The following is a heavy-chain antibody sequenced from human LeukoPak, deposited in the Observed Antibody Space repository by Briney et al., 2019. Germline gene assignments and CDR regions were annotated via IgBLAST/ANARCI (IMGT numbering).Heavy chain of an antibody. Sequence: GGSLRLSCAASGFTFSSYAMHWVRQAPGKGLEWVAVISYDGSNKYYADSVKGRFTISRDNAKNSLYLQMNSLRAEDTAVYYCARDPLYCSSTSCYFWGQGTLVTVSS. J-gene: IGHJ4*02. V-gene: IGHV3-30-3*01. CDR2: ISYDGSNK. CDR1: GFTFSSYA. D-gene: IGHD2-2*01. CDR3: ARDPLYCSSTSCYF.